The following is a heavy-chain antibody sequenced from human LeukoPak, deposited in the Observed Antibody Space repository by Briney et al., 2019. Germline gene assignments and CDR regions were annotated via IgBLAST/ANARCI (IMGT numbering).Heavy chain of an antibody. V-gene: IGHV3-30*18. CDR1: GFTFSSSG. D-gene: IGHD1-26*01. Sequence: PGGSLRLFCAASGFTFSSSGMHWVRQAPGKGLELVSTVSHDGSKRYYGDSVKGRFSISRDDSRNTLYLQMDSLRVEDTAVYFCAKDTPSPNSGFYHYWGQGTLVTVSS. CDR3: AKDTPSPNSGFYHY. J-gene: IGHJ4*02. CDR2: VSHDGSKR.